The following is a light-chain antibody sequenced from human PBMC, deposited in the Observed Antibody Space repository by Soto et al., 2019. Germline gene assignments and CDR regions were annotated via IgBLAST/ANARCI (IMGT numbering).Light chain of an antibody. V-gene: IGKV1-9*01. CDR3: QQLKRYPLS. CDR2: AAS. CDR1: QDTSSY. J-gene: IGKJ4*01. Sequence: DIQLTQSPSFLSASVGDRVTIPCRTSQDTSSYLAWYQQKPGKAPQLLISAASTLQSGVPSRFSGSGSGTEFTLTISSLQPEDFATYYCQQLKRYPLSFGGGTKVEI.